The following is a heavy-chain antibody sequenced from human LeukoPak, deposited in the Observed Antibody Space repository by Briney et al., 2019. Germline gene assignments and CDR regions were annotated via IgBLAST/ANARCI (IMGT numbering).Heavy chain of an antibody. V-gene: IGHV1-69*04. CDR1: GGTFSSYA. J-gene: IGHJ4*02. CDR2: IIPILGIA. Sequence: ASVKVSFKASGGTFSSYAISWVRQAPGQGLGWMGRIIPILGIASYAQEFQGRVTITADKSTSTAYMELSSLRSEDTAVYYCARVDTAMGFDYWGQGTLVTVSS. D-gene: IGHD5-18*01. CDR3: ARVDTAMGFDY.